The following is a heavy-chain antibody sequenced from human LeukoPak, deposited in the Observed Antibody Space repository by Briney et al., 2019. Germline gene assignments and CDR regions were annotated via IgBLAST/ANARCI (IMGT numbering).Heavy chain of an antibody. D-gene: IGHD4-17*01. CDR3: ARVNYGDYEANVDY. Sequence: SQTLSLTCIVSGGSISSGGYYWSWIRQHPGKGLEWIGYIYYSGSTYYNPSLKSRVTISVDTSKNQFSLKLSSVTAADTAVYYCARVNYGDYEANVDYWGQGTLVTVSS. CDR2: IYYSGST. V-gene: IGHV4-31*03. CDR1: GGSISSGGYY. J-gene: IGHJ4*02.